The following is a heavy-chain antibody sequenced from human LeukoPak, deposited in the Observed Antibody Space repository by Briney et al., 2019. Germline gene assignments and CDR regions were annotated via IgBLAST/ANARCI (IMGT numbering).Heavy chain of an antibody. V-gene: IGHV1-69*13. D-gene: IGHD3-22*01. J-gene: IGHJ4*02. CDR3: ASQYYYESSGYYYVGSLDY. CDR2: IIPIFGTA. Sequence: ASVKVSCKASGGTFSSYAISWVRQAPGQGLEWMGGIIPIFGTANYAQKFQGRVTITADESTSTAYMELSSLRSEDTAVYYCASQYYYESSGYYYVGSLDYWGQGTLVTVSS. CDR1: GGTFSSYA.